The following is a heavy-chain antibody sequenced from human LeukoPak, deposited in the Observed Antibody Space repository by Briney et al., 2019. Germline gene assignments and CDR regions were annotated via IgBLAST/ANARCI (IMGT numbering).Heavy chain of an antibody. J-gene: IGHJ3*02. CDR2: IYPNSGGT. CDR1: GYTFTGYY. CDR3: ARTRLRLGELSLDAFDI. V-gene: IGHV1-2*02. Sequence: ASVKVSCKASGYTFTGYYMHWVRQAPGQGLEWMGWIYPNSGGTNYAQKFQGRVTMTRDTSISTAYMELSRLRSDDTAVYYCARTRLRLGELSLDAFDIWGQGTMVTVSS. D-gene: IGHD3-16*02.